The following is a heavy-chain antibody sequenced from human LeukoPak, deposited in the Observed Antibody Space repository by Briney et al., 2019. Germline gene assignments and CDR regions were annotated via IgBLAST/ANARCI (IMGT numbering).Heavy chain of an antibody. CDR1: GGSISSSSYY. Sequence: PSETLSLTCTVSGGSISSSSYYWGWIRQPPGKGLEWIGSIYYSGSTYYNPSLKSRVTISVDTSKNQFSLKLSSVTAADTAVYYCARVPQFNGVIHWGQGTPVTVSS. V-gene: IGHV4-39*07. CDR3: ARVPQFNGVIH. J-gene: IGHJ4*02. D-gene: IGHD3-10*01. CDR2: IYYSGST.